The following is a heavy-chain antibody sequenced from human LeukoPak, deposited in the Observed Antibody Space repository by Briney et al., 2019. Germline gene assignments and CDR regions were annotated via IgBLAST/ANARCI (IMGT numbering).Heavy chain of an antibody. CDR1: GGSISSDNYY. CDR2: IYYSGTT. D-gene: IGHD3-10*01. V-gene: IGHV4-39*01. Sequence: SETLSLACTVSGGSISSDNYYWGWIRQPPGKGLEWIGSIYYSGTTHYNPSLKSRVTISVDTSKNQFSLKLSSVTAADTALYYCAKHYMGSSYNHGLDCWGQGTLVTVSP. CDR3: AKHYMGSSYNHGLDC. J-gene: IGHJ4*02.